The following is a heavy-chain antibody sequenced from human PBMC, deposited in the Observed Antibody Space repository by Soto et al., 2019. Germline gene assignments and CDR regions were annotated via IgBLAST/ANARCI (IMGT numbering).Heavy chain of an antibody. CDR2: ISGSGGST. CDR1: GFTFRSYA. Sequence: GGALRPPFAASGFTFRSYAMSWVRQGPGNGLEWVSAISGSGGSTYYSASVKGLFTISIDNSKNTLYLQMNSLRAEDTAVYYGAKDRGDYWGQGTLVTVSS. CDR3: AKDRGDY. J-gene: IGHJ4*02. V-gene: IGHV3-23*01.